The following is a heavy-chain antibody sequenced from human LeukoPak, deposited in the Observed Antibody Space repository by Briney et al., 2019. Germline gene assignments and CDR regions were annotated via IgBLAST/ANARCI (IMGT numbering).Heavy chain of an antibody. V-gene: IGHV3-64D*06. CDR3: AYCSSTSCFDY. J-gene: IGHJ4*02. Sequence: GGSLRLSCSASVFSFSSYAMHWVRQAPGEGLEYVSAISSNGGSTYYADSVKGRFTISRDNSKNTLYLQMSSLRAEDTAVYYCAYCSSTSCFDYWGQGTLVTVSS. CDR2: ISSNGGST. D-gene: IGHD2-2*01. CDR1: VFSFSSYA.